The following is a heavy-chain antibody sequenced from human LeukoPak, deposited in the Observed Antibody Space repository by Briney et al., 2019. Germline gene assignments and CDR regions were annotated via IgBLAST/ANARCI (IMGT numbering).Heavy chain of an antibody. CDR2: ISASGGST. D-gene: IGHD1-26*01. V-gene: IGHV3-23*01. CDR1: GDSINSLD. CDR3: AKDQRWESPHYLDS. Sequence: PSGTLSLTCTVSGDSINSLDLWSWVRQVPGKGLEWVSGISASGGSTYYADSVRGRFTISRDNSKNTLYVQMNSLRDEDTAVHYCAKDQRWESPHYLDSWGQGTLVTVSS. J-gene: IGHJ4*02.